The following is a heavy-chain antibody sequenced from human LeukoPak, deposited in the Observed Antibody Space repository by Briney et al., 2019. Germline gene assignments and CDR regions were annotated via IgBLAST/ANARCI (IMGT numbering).Heavy chain of an antibody. D-gene: IGHD1-1*01. CDR1: GGSISSYY. J-gene: IGHJ3*02. CDR3: AGENWNAYPWRAFDI. V-gene: IGHV4-59*01. CDR2: IYYTGSS. Sequence: SETLSLTCTVSGGSISSYYWSWIRQPPGKGLEWIGYIYYTGSSSYNPSLKSRVTISVDTSKNQFSLQLSSVTAADTAVYYCAGENWNAYPWRAFDIWGQGTMVTVSS.